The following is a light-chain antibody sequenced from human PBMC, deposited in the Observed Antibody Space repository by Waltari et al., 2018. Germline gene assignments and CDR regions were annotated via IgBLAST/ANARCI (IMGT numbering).Light chain of an antibody. Sequence: DIQITQSPRPLSVSVGHRVTSTCRASQSITRWLAWYQQKEGTAPKILIHKAAILESGVQSRFSGGGSGKEFTLTISSLQPDDVATYYCQHYDSYSATFGRGTKVEIK. CDR2: KAA. CDR3: QHYDSYSAT. V-gene: IGKV1-5*03. J-gene: IGKJ4*02. CDR1: QSITRW.